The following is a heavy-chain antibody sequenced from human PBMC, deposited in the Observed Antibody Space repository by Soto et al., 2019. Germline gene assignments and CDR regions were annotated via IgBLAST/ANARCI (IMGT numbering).Heavy chain of an antibody. Sequence: QLQLQESGPGLVKPSETLSLTCSVSGDSINSDNYYWGWIRQPPGKGLEWIGSIYYSGNTYYNPSIKSRVTISLDKSEKQFSLKFNSVTAADSAVSFCARLEGLATISYYFDYWGQGTLVTVSS. CDR3: ARLEGLATISYYFDY. V-gene: IGHV4-39*01. CDR2: IYYSGNT. J-gene: IGHJ4*02. CDR1: GDSINSDNYY. D-gene: IGHD3-9*01.